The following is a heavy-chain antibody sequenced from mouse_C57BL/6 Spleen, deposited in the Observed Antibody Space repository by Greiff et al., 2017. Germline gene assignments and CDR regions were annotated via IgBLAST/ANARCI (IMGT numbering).Heavy chain of an antibody. CDR2: IDPSDSET. Sequence: QVQLQQPGAELVRPGSSVKLSCKASGYTFTSYWMHWVKQRPIQGLEWIGNIDPSDSETHYNQKFKDKATLTVDKSSSTAYMQLSSLTSEDSAVYYCARRDHYDAMDYWGQGTSVTVSS. D-gene: IGHD1-1*01. CDR3: ARRDHYDAMDY. V-gene: IGHV1-52*01. CDR1: GYTFTSYW. J-gene: IGHJ4*01.